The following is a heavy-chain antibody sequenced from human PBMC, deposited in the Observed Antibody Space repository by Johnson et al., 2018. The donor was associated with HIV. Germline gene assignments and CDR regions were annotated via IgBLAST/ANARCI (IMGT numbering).Heavy chain of an antibody. CDR1: GFTLKDFD. J-gene: IGHJ3*02. CDR2: IDFDADT. CDR3: AREIGLSGMTFYDDVGPTHPGPAFDI. D-gene: IGHD3-16*01. Sequence: VLLVESGGGLVQPGGSLRLSCAASGFTLKDFDMHWVRQPIGKGLEWVSEIDFDADTYYPDSVKGRFTASRDTDNNSFYLQINTLRAGDTGVYYCAREIGLSGMTFYDDVGPTHPGPAFDIWGQGTMVTVSS. V-gene: IGHV3-13*01.